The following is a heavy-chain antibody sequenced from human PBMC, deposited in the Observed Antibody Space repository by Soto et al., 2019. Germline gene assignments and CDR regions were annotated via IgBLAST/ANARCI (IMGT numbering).Heavy chain of an antibody. CDR2: IIPIFGTA. CDR3: ASGDPAIAARPTAFYYYGMDV. CDR1: GGTFSSYA. Sequence: SVKVSCKASGGTFSSYAISWVRQAPGQGLEWMGGIIPIFGTANYAQKFQGRVTITADESTSTAYMELSSLRSEDTAVYYCASGDPAIAARPTAFYYYGMDVWGQGTTVTVSS. V-gene: IGHV1-69*13. J-gene: IGHJ6*02. D-gene: IGHD6-6*01.